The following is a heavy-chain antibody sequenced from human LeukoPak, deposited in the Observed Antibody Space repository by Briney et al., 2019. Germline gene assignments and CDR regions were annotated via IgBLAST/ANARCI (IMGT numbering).Heavy chain of an antibody. D-gene: IGHD3-10*01. Sequence: SETLSLTCAVYGGSFSGYYWSWIRQSPGKGLEWIGYSYYSGSTNYNPSLKSRVTISLDTSKTQFSLKLTSVTAADTAVYYCARGYGSGACFDYWGQGTLVTVSS. CDR1: GGSFSGYY. J-gene: IGHJ4*02. V-gene: IGHV4-59*01. CDR3: ARGYGSGACFDY. CDR2: SYYSGST.